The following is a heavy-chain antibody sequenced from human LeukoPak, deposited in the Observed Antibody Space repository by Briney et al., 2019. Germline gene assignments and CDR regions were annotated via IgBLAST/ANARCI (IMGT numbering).Heavy chain of an antibody. CDR2: IIPIFGTA. Sequence: SVKVSCKTSGGTFSTYGISWVRQAPGQGLEWMGGIIPIFGTANYAQKFQGRVTITADVSTSTAYMELSSLRSADTAVYYCAREGAGVSSVTIGGAFDIWGQGTMVTVSS. D-gene: IGHD4-17*01. J-gene: IGHJ3*02. V-gene: IGHV1-69*01. CDR1: GGTFSTYG. CDR3: AREGAGVSSVTIGGAFDI.